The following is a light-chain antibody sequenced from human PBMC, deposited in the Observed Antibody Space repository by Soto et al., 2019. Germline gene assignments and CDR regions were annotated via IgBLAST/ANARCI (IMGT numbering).Light chain of an antibody. CDR3: QQYGSSPALT. CDR2: GAS. J-gene: IGKJ4*01. Sequence: EIVLTQSPGTLSLSPGERATLSCRASQSVSSRFLAWYQQKPGQAPRLLIYGASSRATGIPDRFSGSGSGRDFTLTISRLEPEDFALYYCQQYGSSPALTFGGVTKVEIK. V-gene: IGKV3-20*01. CDR1: QSVSSRF.